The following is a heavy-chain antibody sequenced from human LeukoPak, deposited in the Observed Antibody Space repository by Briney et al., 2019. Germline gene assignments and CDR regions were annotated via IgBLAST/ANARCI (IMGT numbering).Heavy chain of an antibody. CDR1: GYTFTGYY. CDR2: INPNSGGT. CDR3: ARGGYSSSAGAPYYYYMDV. J-gene: IGHJ6*03. Sequence: ASVKVSCKASGYTFTGYYMHWVRQAPGQGLEWMGWINPNSGGTNYAQKFQGRVTMTRDTSISTAYMELSRLRSDDTAVYYCARGGYSSSAGAPYYYYMDVWGKGTTVTVSS. V-gene: IGHV1-2*02. D-gene: IGHD6-6*01.